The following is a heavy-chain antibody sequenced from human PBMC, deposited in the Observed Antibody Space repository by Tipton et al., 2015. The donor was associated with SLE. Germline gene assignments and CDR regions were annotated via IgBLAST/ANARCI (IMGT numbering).Heavy chain of an antibody. J-gene: IGHJ5*02. V-gene: IGHV4-59*01. CDR3: ARTFPYGGFDP. CDR1: CGSISSYY. Sequence: TLSLTCTVSCGSISSYYWSWIRQPPGKGLEWIGYIYYSGSTNYNPSLKSRVTISVDTSKNQFSLKLSPLTAADTAVYYCARTFPYGGFDPWGQGTLVTVSS. CDR2: IYYSGST. D-gene: IGHD4-23*01.